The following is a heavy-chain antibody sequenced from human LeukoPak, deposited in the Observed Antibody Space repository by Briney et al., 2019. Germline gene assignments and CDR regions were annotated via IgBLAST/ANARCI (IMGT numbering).Heavy chain of an antibody. CDR2: ISGSGGKT. Sequence: GGSLRLSCAASGFTFSSYAMSWVRQAPGKGLEWVSVISGSGGKTYYADSVKGRFTISRDNSKKTLFLQMNSLRAEDTAVYHCAKRDFYDSSGYSYFYYFDHWGQGTLVTVSS. J-gene: IGHJ4*02. CDR1: GFTFSSYA. CDR3: AKRDFYDSSGYSYFYYFDH. D-gene: IGHD3-22*01. V-gene: IGHV3-23*01.